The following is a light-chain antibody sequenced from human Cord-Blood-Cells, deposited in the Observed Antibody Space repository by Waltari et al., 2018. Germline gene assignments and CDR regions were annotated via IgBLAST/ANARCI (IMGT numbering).Light chain of an antibody. CDR2: LEGSGSY. V-gene: IGLV4-60*03. J-gene: IGLJ1*01. CDR1: SGHSSYI. Sequence: QPVLTQSSSASASLGSSVKLTCTLSSGHSSYIIAWHHQQPGKAPRYLMKLEGSGSYNKGSGVPDRFSGSSSGADRYLTISNLQSEDEADYYCETWDSNTRVFGTGTKVTVL. CDR3: ETWDSNTRV.